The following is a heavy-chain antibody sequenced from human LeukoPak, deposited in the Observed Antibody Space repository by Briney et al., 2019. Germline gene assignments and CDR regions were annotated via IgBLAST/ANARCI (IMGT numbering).Heavy chain of an antibody. CDR2: ITPDGSIT. V-gene: IGHV3-74*01. CDR3: AKDDYYDSSGAYCMDV. Sequence: GGSLRLSGAASGFTLSTYWFHWVRQATGKGLVWVSRITPDGSITNYADSVKGRFTISRDNSKNTLYLQMNSLRAEDTAVYYCAKDDYYDSSGAYCMDVWGQGTTVTASS. J-gene: IGHJ6*02. D-gene: IGHD3-22*01. CDR1: GFTLSTYW.